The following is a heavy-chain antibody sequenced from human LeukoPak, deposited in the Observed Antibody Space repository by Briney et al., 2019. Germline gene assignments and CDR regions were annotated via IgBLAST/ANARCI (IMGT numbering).Heavy chain of an antibody. J-gene: IGHJ4*02. CDR3: ARQSGDGDYFDY. D-gene: IGHD3-10*01. Sequence: PGESLKISCKASGYSFTIYWIGWARQMPGKGLESMGIIYPGDSDTRYSPSFQGQVTISADKSITTAYLQWSSLKASDTAMYYCARQSGDGDYFDYWGQGTLVTVSS. V-gene: IGHV5-51*01. CDR2: IYPGDSDT. CDR1: GYSFTIYW.